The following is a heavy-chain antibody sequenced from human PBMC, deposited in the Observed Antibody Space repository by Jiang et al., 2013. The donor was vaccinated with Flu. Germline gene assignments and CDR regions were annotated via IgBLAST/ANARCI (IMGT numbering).Heavy chain of an antibody. D-gene: IGHD5-12*01. CDR3: ARTWKEGGYGEP. CDR2: INTKIRNA. J-gene: IGHJ4*02. CDR1: GYTFTDFA. V-gene: IGHV7-4-1*02. Sequence: QSGSELRKPGASVEVSCRASGYTFTDFAVTWVRQAPGQGLEWMGWINTKIRNASYAQAFTGRFVFSVDTSVNTAYLRINNLKVEDTAVYFCARTWKEGGYGEPWGQGTLVTVSS.